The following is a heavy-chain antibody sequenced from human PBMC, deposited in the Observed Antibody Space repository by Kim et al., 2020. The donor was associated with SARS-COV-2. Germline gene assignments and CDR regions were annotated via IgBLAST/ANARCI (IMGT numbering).Heavy chain of an antibody. J-gene: IGHJ4*02. D-gene: IGHD2-2*01. V-gene: IGHV3-23*01. CDR3: TKGTSGAGPFDY. CDR2: IGITGGNT. CDR1: GFTFTSYA. Sequence: GGSLRLSCEASGFTFTSYAMTWVRQAPGKGLEWVASIGITGGNTYYADSVKGRFTISRDNSRHTLFLHMNSLRAEDTAVYYCTKGTSGAGPFDYWGQGTLVTVSS.